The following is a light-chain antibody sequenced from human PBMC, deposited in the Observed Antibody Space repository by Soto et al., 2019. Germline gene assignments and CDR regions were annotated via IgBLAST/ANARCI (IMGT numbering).Light chain of an antibody. CDR1: QSISNKY. CDR2: GVS. Sequence: EIVLTQSPGTLSLSPGERATLSCRASQSISNKYLAWYQQEPGKAPRLLIHGVSIRATGIPDRFSGSGSGTDFTLIISSLEPEDFAVYYCQLYSGSPWTFGQGTKVEIK. CDR3: QLYSGSPWT. J-gene: IGKJ1*01. V-gene: IGKV3-20*01.